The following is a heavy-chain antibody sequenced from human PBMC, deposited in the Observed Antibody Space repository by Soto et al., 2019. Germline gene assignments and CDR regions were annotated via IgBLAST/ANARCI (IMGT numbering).Heavy chain of an antibody. V-gene: IGHV4-59*08. CDR2: IYYSGST. CDR3: ARHWRNDYIWGSYRYTLPYYFDY. D-gene: IGHD3-16*02. J-gene: IGHJ4*02. Sequence: SETLSLTCTVSGGSIISYYWSWIRQPPWKGLEWIGYIYYSGSTNYNPSLKSRVTISVDTSKNQFSLKLSSVTAADTAVYYCARHWRNDYIWGSYRYTLPYYFDYWGQGTLVTVSS. CDR1: GGSIISYY.